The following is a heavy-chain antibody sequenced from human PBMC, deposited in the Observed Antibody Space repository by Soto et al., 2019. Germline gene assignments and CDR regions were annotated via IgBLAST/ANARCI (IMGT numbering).Heavy chain of an antibody. Sequence: PXETLSLPCAVSGYSISSGDYWGWIRQPPGKGLEWIGSIYHSGSTYYNPSLKSRVTISVDTSKNQFSLKLSSVTAADTAVYYCARVVGATTKWFDTWGQGTLVTVSS. D-gene: IGHD1-26*01. J-gene: IGHJ5*02. CDR3: ARVVGATTKWFDT. CDR2: IYHSGST. CDR1: GYSISSGDY. V-gene: IGHV4-38-2*01.